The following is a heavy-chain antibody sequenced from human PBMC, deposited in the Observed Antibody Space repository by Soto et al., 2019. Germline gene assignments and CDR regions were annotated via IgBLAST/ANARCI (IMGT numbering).Heavy chain of an antibody. CDR2: IYYSGST. Sequence: QVQLQESGPGLVKPSQTLSLTCTVSGGSISSGGYYWSWIRQHPGKGLEWIGYIYYSGSTYYNPSLKSRVTXXVXPXXNPFSLKLSSVTAADTAVYYCASCTRHLWFGELRGWGQGTLVTVSS. D-gene: IGHD3-10*01. J-gene: IGHJ4*02. V-gene: IGHV4-31*03. CDR1: GGSISSGGYY. CDR3: ASCTRHLWFGELRG.